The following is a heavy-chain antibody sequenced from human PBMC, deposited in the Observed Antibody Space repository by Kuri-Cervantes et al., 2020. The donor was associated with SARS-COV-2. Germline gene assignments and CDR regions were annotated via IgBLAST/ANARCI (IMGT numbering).Heavy chain of an antibody. CDR3: ARGPSQFNYYYYYGMDV. J-gene: IGHJ6*02. CDR2: IGTAGDP. D-gene: IGHD6-19*01. V-gene: IGHV3-13*05. Sequence: GESLKISCAASGFTFSSYDMHWVRQATGKGLEWVSAIGTAGDPYYPGSVKGRFTISRDNAKNSLYLQMNSLRAEDTAVYYCARGPSQFNYYYYYGMDVWGQGTTVTVSS. CDR1: GFTFSSYD.